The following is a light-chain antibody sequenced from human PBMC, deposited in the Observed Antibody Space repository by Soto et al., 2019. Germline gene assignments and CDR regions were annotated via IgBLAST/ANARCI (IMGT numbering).Light chain of an antibody. CDR1: SSDVGGYNF. Sequence: QSALTQPPSASGSPGQSVTISCTGTSSDVGGYNFVSWYQQHPGKALKFMIYEVTKRPSGVPDRFSGSKSGNTASLTVSGLQAEDEADYYCSSYAGGIKWVFGGGTQLTVL. J-gene: IGLJ3*02. CDR3: SSYAGGIKWV. CDR2: EVT. V-gene: IGLV2-8*01.